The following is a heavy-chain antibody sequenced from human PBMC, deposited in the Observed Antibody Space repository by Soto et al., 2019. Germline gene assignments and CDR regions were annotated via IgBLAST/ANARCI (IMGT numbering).Heavy chain of an antibody. D-gene: IGHD1-26*01. CDR3: ASGIVYAWDT. CDR1: AGSVSGDSW. CDR2: IFRTGTP. V-gene: IGHV4-4*02. J-gene: IGHJ4*02. Sequence: QVQLQESGPGLVKPSGTLSLTCTVSAGSVSGDSWWRWLRQPPGKALAGPGEIFRTGTPNYNPSLQSPIFISTDKSLTQFSLKVTPVTGADTGVYICASGIVYAWDTWGQGNLVTVSS.